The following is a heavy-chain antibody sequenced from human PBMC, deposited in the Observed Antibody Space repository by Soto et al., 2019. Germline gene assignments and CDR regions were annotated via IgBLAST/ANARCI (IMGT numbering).Heavy chain of an antibody. Sequence: GGSLRLSCAASGFTFSSYWMHWVRQAPGKGLVWVSRINSDGSSTSYADSVKGRFTISRDNAKNTLYLQMNSLRAEDTAVYYCATQGYCSGGRCYSHLDYWGQGTLVTVSS. CDR1: GFTFSSYW. V-gene: IGHV3-74*01. CDR2: INSDGSST. D-gene: IGHD2-15*01. J-gene: IGHJ4*02. CDR3: ATQGYCSGGRCYSHLDY.